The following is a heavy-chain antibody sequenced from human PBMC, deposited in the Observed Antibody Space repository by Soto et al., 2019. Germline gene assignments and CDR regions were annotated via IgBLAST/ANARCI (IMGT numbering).Heavy chain of an antibody. D-gene: IGHD4-17*01. J-gene: IGHJ3*02. V-gene: IGHV4-39*01. CDR2: IYYSGNT. CDR3: ARYLFLTVTTMDGAFDI. Sequence: PSETLSLTCAVSGGSFSGYSWGWIRQPPGKGLEWIGSIYYSGNTYYNPSLKSRVTISVDTSKNQFSLKLSSVTAAETAVYYCARYLFLTVTTMDGAFDIWGQGTMVTVSS. CDR1: GGSFSGYS.